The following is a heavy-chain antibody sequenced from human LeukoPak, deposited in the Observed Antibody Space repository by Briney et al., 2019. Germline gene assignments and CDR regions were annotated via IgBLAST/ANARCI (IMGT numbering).Heavy chain of an antibody. CDR3: ARERYCTSANCYVGVPFDS. CDR2: IKQDGSEN. V-gene: IGHV3-7*01. J-gene: IGHJ4*02. Sequence: GGSLRLSCAASGFTFYTYYITWVRQAPGKGLEWVAGIKQDGSENYYMDSVKGRFTISRDNSRNSLYLQMNSLRAEDTAVYFCARERYCTSANCYVGVPFDSWGQGTLATVSS. CDR1: GFTFYTYY. D-gene: IGHD2-2*01.